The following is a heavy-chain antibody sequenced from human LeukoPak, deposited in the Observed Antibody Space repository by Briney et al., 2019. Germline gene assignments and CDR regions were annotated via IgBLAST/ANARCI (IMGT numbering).Heavy chain of an antibody. CDR1: GFTFSSYA. Sequence: PGRSLRLSCAASGFTFSSYAMHWVRQAPGKGLEWVAVISYDGSNKYYADSVKGRFTISRDNSKNTLYLQMNSLRAEDTAVYYCARSPSIGTVLDYWGQGTLVTVSS. J-gene: IGHJ4*02. CDR3: ARSPSIGTVLDY. CDR2: ISYDGSNK. D-gene: IGHD4-17*01. V-gene: IGHV3-30-3*01.